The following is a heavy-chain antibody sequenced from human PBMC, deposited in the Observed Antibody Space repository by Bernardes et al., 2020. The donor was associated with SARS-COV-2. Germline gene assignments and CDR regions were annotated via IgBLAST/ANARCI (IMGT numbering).Heavy chain of an antibody. D-gene: IGHD4-17*01. CDR1: GFTFGNYW. J-gene: IGHJ4*02. CDR2: INPDGSTT. CDR3: ATAGDYRFDY. V-gene: IGHV3-74*01. Sequence: GSLRLSCAASGFTFGNYWMHWVRQAPGKGLMWVSRINPDGSTTNYADSVKGRFTISRDNAKNTLYLEMNSLRAEDTAVYYYATAGDYRFDYWGQGTLVTVSS.